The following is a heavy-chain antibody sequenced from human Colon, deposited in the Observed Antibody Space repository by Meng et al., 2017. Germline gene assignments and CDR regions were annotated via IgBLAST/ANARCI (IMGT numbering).Heavy chain of an antibody. Sequence: QVTLPESGPGLVRPSETLSLTCTVSGASVSSGDYYWSWIRQPPGKGLEWLGYIYYTGNTNYNPSLKNRVTISLDTSNNQFSLKLTSMTAADAAIYYCARVNGDFDEAWFDPWGQGTLVTVSS. CDR3: ARVNGDFDEAWFDP. V-gene: IGHV4-61*08. CDR1: GASVSSGDYY. D-gene: IGHD2-21*02. CDR2: IYYTGNT. J-gene: IGHJ5*02.